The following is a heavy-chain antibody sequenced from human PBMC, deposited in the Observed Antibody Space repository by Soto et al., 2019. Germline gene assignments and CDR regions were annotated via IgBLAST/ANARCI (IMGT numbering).Heavy chain of an antibody. Sequence: LSLTCTVSGGSISNAAYSWSWIRQPPGKGLEWIGYIYPSGMPFYNPSLRSRVTISIDRSNDQFSLNLKSVTAADTAMYYCARERGGYGLFDSWGQGTLVTVSS. CDR1: GGSISNAAYS. CDR2: IYPSGMP. J-gene: IGHJ4*02. V-gene: IGHV4-30-2*01. D-gene: IGHD5-18*01. CDR3: ARERGGYGLFDS.